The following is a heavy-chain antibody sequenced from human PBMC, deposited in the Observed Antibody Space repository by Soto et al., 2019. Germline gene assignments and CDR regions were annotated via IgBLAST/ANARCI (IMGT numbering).Heavy chain of an antibody. CDR2: IFWDDDK. CDR1: GFSLSTSGVG. V-gene: IGHV2-5*02. J-gene: IGHJ4*02. D-gene: IGHD5-18*01. Sequence: GSGPTLVNPTQTLTLTCTFSGFSLSTSGVGVAWIRQPPGKALEWLALIFWDDDKRYSTSLKSRLTISKDTSKSQVVLTMTNMDPVDTATYYCARIQKQLWHGGIYYFDYWGQGTLVTVS. CDR3: ARIQKQLWHGGIYYFDY.